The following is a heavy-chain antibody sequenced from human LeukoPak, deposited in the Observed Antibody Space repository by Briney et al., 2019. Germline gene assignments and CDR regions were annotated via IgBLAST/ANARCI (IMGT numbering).Heavy chain of an antibody. V-gene: IGHV3-23*01. CDR1: GFTFSIYA. J-gene: IGHJ4*02. CDR3: AQRAQLPKRHFDY. D-gene: IGHD2-2*01. Sequence: SGGSLRLSCAASGFTFSIYAMSWVRQAPGKGLEWVSTITDSGGATYHADSVKGRFTISRDNSKNTLYLQMNSLRAEDTAVYYCAQRAQLPKRHFDYWGQGTLVTLSS. CDR2: ITDSGGAT.